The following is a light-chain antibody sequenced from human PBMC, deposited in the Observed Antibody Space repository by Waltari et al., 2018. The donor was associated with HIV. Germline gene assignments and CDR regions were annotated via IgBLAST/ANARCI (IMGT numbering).Light chain of an antibody. Sequence: EIILTQSPATLSLSPGDRATLSCRASQSVGFYLAWYQQRPGQAPRLLIYNTSYRAAGIPTRSSGSGSKTDFTLSISDLEPDDSAVYYCHQRAQWPITFGQGTRLDIK. CDR2: NTS. CDR1: QSVGFY. CDR3: HQRAQWPIT. V-gene: IGKV3-11*01. J-gene: IGKJ5*01.